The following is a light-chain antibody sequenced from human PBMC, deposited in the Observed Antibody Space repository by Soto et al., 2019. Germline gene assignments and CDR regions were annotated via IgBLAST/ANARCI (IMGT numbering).Light chain of an antibody. CDR1: SSDIRINDY. Sequence: QSALTQPASVSGSPGQSITLSCTGPSSDIRINDYVSWYQEHPGQVPKLIIFEVTTRPSGVSDRFSGSRSGNTASLTISGLQAEDEADYYCLSHTGSRTLFGGGTKLTVL. V-gene: IGLV2-14*01. CDR2: EVT. CDR3: LSHTGSRTL. J-gene: IGLJ3*02.